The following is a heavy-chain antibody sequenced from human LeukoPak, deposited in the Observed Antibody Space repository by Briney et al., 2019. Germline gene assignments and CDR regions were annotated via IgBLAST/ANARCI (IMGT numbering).Heavy chain of an antibody. Sequence: PGGSLRLSCAASGFAFSTYAMSWVRQAPGKGLEGVSGISGSCGSTYYADSVKGRFTISRDNYKNTLYLQMNSLIAGDTAIYYCAKNRALHEIDYWGQGTLVTVSS. V-gene: IGHV3-23*01. CDR3: AKNRALHEIDY. D-gene: IGHD2-21*01. CDR2: ISGSCGST. J-gene: IGHJ4*02. CDR1: GFAFSTYA.